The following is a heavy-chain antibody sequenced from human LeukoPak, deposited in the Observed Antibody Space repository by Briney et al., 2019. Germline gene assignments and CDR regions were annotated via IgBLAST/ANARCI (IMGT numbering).Heavy chain of an antibody. D-gene: IGHD5-18*01. J-gene: IGHJ4*02. CDR3: SRGTGYSSGYFDY. CDR2: IKQDGSEK. Sequence: GGSLRLSCAASGFTFSSYWMSWVRQAPGKGLEWVANIKQDGSEKYYVDSVKGRFTISRDNAKNTLYLQMNSLGAEDTAVYYCSRGTGYSSGYFDYWGQGTLVTVSS. CDR1: GFTFSSYW. V-gene: IGHV3-7*01.